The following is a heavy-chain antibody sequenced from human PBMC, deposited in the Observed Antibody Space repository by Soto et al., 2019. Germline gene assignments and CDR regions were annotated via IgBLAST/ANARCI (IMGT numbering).Heavy chain of an antibody. V-gene: IGHV3-30-3*01. CDR3: ARDRAHLLGFEY. J-gene: IGHJ4*02. CDR2: ISYGGSSK. CDR1: GFTFSNYA. D-gene: IGHD2-2*01. Sequence: QVQLVESGGGVVQPGRSLRLSCAASGFTFSNYAMHWVRQAPGKGLEWVAIISYGGSSKDYADSVKGRFTISRDDFKNTLYLQMASLRAEDTDVYYCARDRAHLLGFEYWGQGTLVSVSS.